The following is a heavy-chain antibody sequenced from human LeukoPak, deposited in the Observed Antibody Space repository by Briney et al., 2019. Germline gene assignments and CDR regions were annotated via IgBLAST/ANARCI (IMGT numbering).Heavy chain of an antibody. J-gene: IGHJ2*01. CDR3: ARDKGPYWYFDL. CDR2: IYNSGST. V-gene: IGHV4-59*01. Sequence: SSETLSLTCTVSGVSISSYYWKWIRQPPGKRLEWIGNIYNSGSTNYNPSLKSRVTISVDKSKNQTSLKLSSVTAADTALYYCARDKGPYWYFDLWGRGTLVTVSS. CDR1: GVSISSYY.